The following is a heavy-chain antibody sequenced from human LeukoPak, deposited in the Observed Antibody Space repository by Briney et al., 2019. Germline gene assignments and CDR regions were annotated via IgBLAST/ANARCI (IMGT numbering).Heavy chain of an antibody. J-gene: IGHJ4*02. Sequence: PGGSLRLSCAASGFTFSSYAMSWVRQAPGKGLEWVSAFSGGGDTYYADSVKGRFTISRDTSKNTLYLQMNSLRAEDTAIYFCAKEGLQYFDFDFWGQGTLVTVSS. CDR1: GFTFSSYA. V-gene: IGHV3-23*01. CDR3: AKEGLQYFDFDF. CDR2: FSGGGDT. D-gene: IGHD3-9*01.